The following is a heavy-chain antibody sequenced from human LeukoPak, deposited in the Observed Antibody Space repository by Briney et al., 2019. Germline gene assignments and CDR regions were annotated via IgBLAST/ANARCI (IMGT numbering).Heavy chain of an antibody. CDR1: GVSFSGYY. Sequence: SETLSLTCAVYGVSFSGYYWSWIRQPPGKGLQWIGEINHSGSTNYNPSLKSRVTISVDTSKNQFSLKLSSVTAADTAVYYCASVNRYCSSTSCLYRGKYYYYYMDVWGKGTTVTVSS. J-gene: IGHJ6*03. CDR2: INHSGST. D-gene: IGHD2-2*01. V-gene: IGHV4-34*01. CDR3: ASVNRYCSSTSCLYRGKYYYYYMDV.